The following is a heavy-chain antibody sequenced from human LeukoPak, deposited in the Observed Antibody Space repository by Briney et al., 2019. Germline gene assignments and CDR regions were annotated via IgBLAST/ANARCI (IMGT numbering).Heavy chain of an antibody. CDR3: ARARSESYGMDV. V-gene: IGHV4-30-2*01. CDR2: IYHSGST. CDR1: GGSISSGGYS. J-gene: IGHJ6*02. Sequence: SETLSLTCAVSGGSISSGGYSWSWIRQPPGKGLEWIGYIYHSGSTYYNPSLKSRVTISVDRSKNQFSLKLSSVTAADTAVYYCARARSESYGMDVWGQGTTVTVSS.